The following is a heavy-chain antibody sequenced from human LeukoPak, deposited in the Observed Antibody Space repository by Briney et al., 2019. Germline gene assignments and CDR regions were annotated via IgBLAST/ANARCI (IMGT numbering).Heavy chain of an antibody. D-gene: IGHD3-3*01. J-gene: IGHJ4*02. CDR1: GGSISSADYY. Sequence: PSQTLSLTCTVSGGSISSADYYRSWIRQPPGKGLEWIGYIYYSGSTNYNPSLKSRITMSLDTSKNQFSLKLSSVTAADTAMYYCARVPPLRFLEWYRDYWGQGTLVTVSS. CDR3: ARVPPLRFLEWYRDY. V-gene: IGHV4-30-4*08. CDR2: IYYSGST.